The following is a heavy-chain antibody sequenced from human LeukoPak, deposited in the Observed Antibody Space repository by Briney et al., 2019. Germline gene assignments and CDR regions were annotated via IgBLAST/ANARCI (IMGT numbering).Heavy chain of an antibody. V-gene: IGHV4-39*01. CDR1: GGSISSSSYY. CDR3: ARLSIQKINDY. J-gene: IGHJ4*02. Sequence: TSETLSLTCTVSGGSISSSSYYWGWIRQPPGKGLEWIGSIYYSGSTYYNPSLKSRVTISVDTSKNQFSLKLSSVTAADTAVYYCARLSIQKINDYWGQGTLVTVSS. CDR2: IYYSGST.